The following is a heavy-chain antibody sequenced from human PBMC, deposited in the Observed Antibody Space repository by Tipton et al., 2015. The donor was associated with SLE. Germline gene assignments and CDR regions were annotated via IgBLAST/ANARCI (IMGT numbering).Heavy chain of an antibody. CDR2: INPYTGNT. D-gene: IGHD1-1*01. J-gene: IGHJ3*02. Sequence: QLVQSGAEIKKPGASVKVSCKASGYTFTSYAISCVRQAPGQGLEWMGWINPYTGNTDYAQKVQGRVTMTTDTSRSTAYLDLRSLRPDDTAVYYCAERYDTFEIWGQGTMVSVSS. CDR1: GYTFTSYA. V-gene: IGHV1-18*01. CDR3: AERYDTFEI.